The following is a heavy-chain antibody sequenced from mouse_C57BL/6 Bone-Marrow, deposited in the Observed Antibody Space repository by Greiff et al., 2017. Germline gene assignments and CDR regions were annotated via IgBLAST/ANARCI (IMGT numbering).Heavy chain of an antibody. CDR2: ISSGSSTI. D-gene: IGHD2-13*01. J-gene: IGHJ2*01. CDR3: ARGTRDY. CDR1: GFTFSDYG. V-gene: IGHV5-17*01. Sequence: DVKLVESGGGLVKPGGSLKLSCAASGFTFSDYGMHWVRQAPEKGLEWVAYISSGSSTIYYADTVKGRFTISRDNAKNTLFLHMTSLRSEDTAMYYCARGTRDYWGQGTTLTVSS.